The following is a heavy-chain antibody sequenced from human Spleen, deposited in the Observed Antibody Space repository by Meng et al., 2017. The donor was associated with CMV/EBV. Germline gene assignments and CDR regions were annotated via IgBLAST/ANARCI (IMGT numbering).Heavy chain of an antibody. CDR1: GFTFSSYG. V-gene: IGHV3-30*02. D-gene: IGHD3-10*01. Sequence: VGSLRLSCAASGFTFSSYGMHWVRQAPGKGLEWVAFTRNDGSIKYYADYVKGRFTISRDNSKNTLYLQMNSLRAEDKAVYYCAKDPSSWGFGQGSGMDVWGQGTTVTVSS. CDR3: AKDPSSWGFGQGSGMDV. CDR2: TRNDGSIK. J-gene: IGHJ6*02.